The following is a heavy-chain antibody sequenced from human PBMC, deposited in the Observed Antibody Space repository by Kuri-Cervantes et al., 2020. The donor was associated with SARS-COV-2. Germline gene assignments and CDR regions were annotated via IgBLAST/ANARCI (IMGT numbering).Heavy chain of an antibody. J-gene: IGHJ4*02. D-gene: IGHD3-3*01. CDR3: ARHLEEHTIFGVVIIPGPFDY. Sequence: GSLRLSCTVSGGSISSYYWSWIRQPPGKGLEWIGSIYYSGSTYYNPSLKSRVTISVDTSKNQFSLKLSSVTAADTAVYYCARHLEEHTIFGVVIIPGPFDYWGQGTLVTVSS. CDR2: IYYSGST. V-gene: IGHV4-59*05. CDR1: GGSISSYY.